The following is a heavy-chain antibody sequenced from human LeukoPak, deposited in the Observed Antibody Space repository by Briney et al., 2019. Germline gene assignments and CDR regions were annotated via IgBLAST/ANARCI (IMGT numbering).Heavy chain of an antibody. D-gene: IGHD6-19*01. Sequence: ASVKVSCKASGYTFTSYDINWVRQATGQGLEWMGWMNPNSGNTGYAQKFQGRVTMTRNTSISTAYMELSSLRSEDTAVYYCASTIYSSGHPVYYYYYSYMDVWGKGTTVTVSS. CDR3: ASTIYSSGHPVYYYYYSYMDV. J-gene: IGHJ6*03. CDR2: MNPNSGNT. CDR1: GYTFTSYD. V-gene: IGHV1-8*01.